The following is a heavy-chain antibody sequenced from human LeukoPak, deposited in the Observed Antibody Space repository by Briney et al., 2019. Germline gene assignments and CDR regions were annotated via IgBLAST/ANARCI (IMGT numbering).Heavy chain of an antibody. D-gene: IGHD3-22*01. V-gene: IGHV3-23*01. CDR1: GFTFSSYA. J-gene: IGHJ6*03. CDR2: ISGSGGGT. CDR3: AKDPRPYTMIVVVPLSYYMDV. Sequence: GGSLRLSCAASGFTFSSYAMSWVRQAPGKGLEWVSAISGSGGGTYYADSVKDRFTIFRDNSKNTLYLQMNSLRAEDTAVYYCAKDPRPYTMIVVVPLSYYMDVWGKGTTVTVSS.